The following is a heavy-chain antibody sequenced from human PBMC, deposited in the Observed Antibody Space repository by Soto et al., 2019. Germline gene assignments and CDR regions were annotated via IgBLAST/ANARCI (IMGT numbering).Heavy chain of an antibody. J-gene: IGHJ6*02. V-gene: IGHV3-30*18. Sequence: QVQLVESGGGVVQPGRSLRLSCAASGFTFSSYGMHWVRQAPGKGLEWVAVISYDGSNKYYADSVKGRFTISRDNSKNTLYLRMNSMRGEDTAVYYCAKDPSTNYYYYGMYVWGQGTTVNVSS. CDR2: ISYDGSNK. CDR1: GFTFSSYG. D-gene: IGHD2-8*01. CDR3: AKDPSTNYYYYGMYV.